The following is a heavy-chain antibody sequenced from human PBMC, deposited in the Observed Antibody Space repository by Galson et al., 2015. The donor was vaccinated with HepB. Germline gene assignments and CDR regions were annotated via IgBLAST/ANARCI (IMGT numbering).Heavy chain of an antibody. CDR3: ARNPSSYHYYNMDV. CDR2: ISAGRTTI. J-gene: IGHJ6*02. Sequence: SLRLSCAASGVTIPSYSMNWVRKAPGKGLEWLAYISAGRTTIYYADSVKGRFTISRDNAKNFLYLHMNSLRGEDTAVYYCARNPSSYHYYNMDVWRHATTLTVSS. CDR1: GVTIPSYS. V-gene: IGHV3-48*01.